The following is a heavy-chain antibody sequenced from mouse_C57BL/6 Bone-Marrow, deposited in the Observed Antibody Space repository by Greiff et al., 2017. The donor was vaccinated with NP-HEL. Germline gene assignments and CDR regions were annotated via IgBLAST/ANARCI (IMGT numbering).Heavy chain of an antibody. CDR2: IDPEDGDT. D-gene: IGHD3-3*01. CDR3: TTGGTLDY. V-gene: IGHV14-1*01. J-gene: IGHJ2*01. CDR1: GFNIKDYY. Sequence: VQLAAVWGRACEARGLSQVVRTASGFNIKDYYMHWVKQRPEQGLEWIGRIDPEDGDTEYAPKFQGKATMTADTSSNTAYLQLSSLTSEDTAVYYCTTGGTLDYWGQGTTLTVSS.